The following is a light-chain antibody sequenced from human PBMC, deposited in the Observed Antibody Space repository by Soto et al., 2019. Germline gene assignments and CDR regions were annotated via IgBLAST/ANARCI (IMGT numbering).Light chain of an antibody. Sequence: SYERTQPLSVSVSPGQTASITCSGDKLGSKYTCWYQQKSGQSPVLVIYQDNKRPSGIPERFSGSNSGNTATLTISGTQAMDEADYYCQAWDSSLVFGGGTKVTVL. CDR1: KLGSKY. V-gene: IGLV3-1*01. J-gene: IGLJ2*01. CDR3: QAWDSSLV. CDR2: QDN.